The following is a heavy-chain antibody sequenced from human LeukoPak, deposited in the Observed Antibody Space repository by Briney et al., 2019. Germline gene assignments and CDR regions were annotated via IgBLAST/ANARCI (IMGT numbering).Heavy chain of an antibody. D-gene: IGHD2-21*01. CDR2: IYYSGST. Sequence: PSETLSLTCTVSGGSVSSGSYYWSWIRQPPGKGLEWIGYIYYSGSTNYNPSLKSRVTISVDTSKNQFPLKLSSVTAADTAVYYCARHVDGGAFDIWGQGTMVTVSS. J-gene: IGHJ3*02. V-gene: IGHV4-61*01. CDR1: GGSVSSGSYY. CDR3: ARHVDGGAFDI.